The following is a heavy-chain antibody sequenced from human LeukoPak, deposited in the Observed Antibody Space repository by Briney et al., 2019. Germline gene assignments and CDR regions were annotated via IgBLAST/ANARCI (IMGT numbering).Heavy chain of an antibody. CDR2: ISYDGGDP. V-gene: IGHV3-74*01. CDR1: GFTFSSYW. D-gene: IGHD5-12*01. CDR3: ARGYSSRLYNWLDP. Sequence: GGSLRLSCAASGFTFSSYWMHWVRQAPGKGLVWVSRISYDGGDPSYADSVKGRFTISRDNAKNTLYLQMNSLTAEDAAVYYCARGYSSRLYNWLDPWGQGTLVTVSS. J-gene: IGHJ5*02.